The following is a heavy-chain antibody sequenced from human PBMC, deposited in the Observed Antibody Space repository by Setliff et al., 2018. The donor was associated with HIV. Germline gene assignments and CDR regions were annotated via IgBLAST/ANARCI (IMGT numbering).Heavy chain of an antibody. CDR3: AILSYSSG. CDR2: INNDTTTT. V-gene: IGHV3-74*01. D-gene: IGHD1-26*01. CDR1: GFTVNTNY. Sequence: PGGSLRLSCAASGFTVNTNYVNWVRQSPGKGLEWVSGINNDTTTTAYADSVKGRFSISRDNAKNTLYLQMNDLRGEDTAVYYCAILSYSSGWGQGTQVTVSS. J-gene: IGHJ4*02.